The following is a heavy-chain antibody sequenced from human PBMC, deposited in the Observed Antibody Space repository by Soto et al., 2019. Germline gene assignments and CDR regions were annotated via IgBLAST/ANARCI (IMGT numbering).Heavy chain of an antibody. J-gene: IGHJ4*02. CDR3: ARDGISVAGTDFDY. CDR2: INPNGGST. CDR1: GYAFTSYD. V-gene: IGHV1-46*01. Sequence: QVQLVQSGAEVKKPGASVKVSCKASGYAFTSYDMHWVRQAHGPGLEWMGIINPNGGSTSYAQKFQGRVTMSRDTSTSIVYMELSSLRSEDTAVYYCARDGISVAGTDFDYWGQGTLVTVSS. D-gene: IGHD6-19*01.